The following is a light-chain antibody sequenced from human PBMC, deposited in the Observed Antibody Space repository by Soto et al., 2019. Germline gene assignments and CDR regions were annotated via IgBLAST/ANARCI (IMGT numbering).Light chain of an antibody. CDR3: QQRSNWPKT. V-gene: IGKV3-11*01. Sequence: EIVLTQSPATLSLSPGERATLSCRASQSVSSYLAWYQQKPGQAPRLLIYDASNRATGIPARFSGSGSGTYFTLSIISLEPEDFAVYYCQQRSNWPKTFGQGTKLEIK. CDR2: DAS. J-gene: IGKJ2*01. CDR1: QSVSSY.